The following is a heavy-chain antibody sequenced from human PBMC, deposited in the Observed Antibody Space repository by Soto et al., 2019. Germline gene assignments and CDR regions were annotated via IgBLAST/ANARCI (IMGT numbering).Heavy chain of an antibody. D-gene: IGHD6-13*01. V-gene: IGHV1-46*01. Sequence: QVQLVQSGAEVKKPGASVKVSCKASGYTFTNYYMHWVRQAPGQGLEWMGIINPSGGSTSYAQKFQGRVTMTRDTSTSTVYMYLSSLRSEDTAVYYCARISSWSCFDYWGQGTLVTVSS. CDR3: ARISSWSCFDY. J-gene: IGHJ4*02. CDR1: GYTFTNYY. CDR2: INPSGGST.